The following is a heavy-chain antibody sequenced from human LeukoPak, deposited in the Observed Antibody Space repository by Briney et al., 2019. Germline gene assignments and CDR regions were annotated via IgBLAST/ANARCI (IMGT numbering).Heavy chain of an antibody. CDR3: AKDTGLWFGEFFDY. V-gene: IGHV3-23*01. Sequence: GGSLRLSCAASGFTFSSYAMSWVRQAPGKGLEGVSAISGSGGSTYYADSVKGRFTIYRDNSKNTLYLQMNSLRAEDTAVYYCAKDTGLWFGEFFDYWGQGALVTVSS. D-gene: IGHD3-10*01. CDR2: ISGSGGST. CDR1: GFTFSSYA. J-gene: IGHJ4*02.